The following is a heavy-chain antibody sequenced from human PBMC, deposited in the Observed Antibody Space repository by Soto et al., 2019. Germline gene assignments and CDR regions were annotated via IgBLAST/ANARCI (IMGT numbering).Heavy chain of an antibody. CDR2: IYYSGST. V-gene: IGHV4-31*03. CDR1: GGSISSGGYY. CDR3: AWMYYYGSGEPGGFDP. J-gene: IGHJ5*02. Sequence: SETLSLTCTVSGGSISSGGYYWSWIRQHPGKGLEWIGYIYYSGSTYYNPSLKSRVTISVDTSKNQFSLKLSSVTAADTAVYYCAWMYYYGSGEPGGFDPWGQGTLVTVSS. D-gene: IGHD3-10*01.